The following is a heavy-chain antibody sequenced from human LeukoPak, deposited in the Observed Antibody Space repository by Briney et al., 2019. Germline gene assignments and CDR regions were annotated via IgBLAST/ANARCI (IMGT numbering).Heavy chain of an antibody. V-gene: IGHV3-64D*06. D-gene: IGHD3-22*01. CDR1: GFTFSSYL. J-gene: IGHJ4*02. Sequence: GGSLRLSCSASGFTFSSYLMHWVRQAPGQGLEYVSAISGNGGSTFYADSVKGRFTISRDNSKNTLYLQMSSLRAEDTAVYYCVKRTGDSSGYYDYWGQGTLVTVSS. CDR2: ISGNGGST. CDR3: VKRTGDSSGYYDY.